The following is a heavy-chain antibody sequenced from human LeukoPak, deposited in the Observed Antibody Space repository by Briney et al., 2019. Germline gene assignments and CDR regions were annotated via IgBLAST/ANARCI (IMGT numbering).Heavy chain of an antibody. CDR2: ISAYNGNT. Sequence: ASVTVSCKASGYTFTSYGISWVRQAPGQGLEWMGWISAYNGNTNYAQKLHGRVTMTTDTSTSTAYMELRSLRSDDTAVYYCARDGQVEGSGSYPLYYYYGMDVWGQGTTVTVSS. D-gene: IGHD3-10*01. V-gene: IGHV1-18*01. CDR1: GYTFTSYG. CDR3: ARDGQVEGSGSYPLYYYYGMDV. J-gene: IGHJ6*02.